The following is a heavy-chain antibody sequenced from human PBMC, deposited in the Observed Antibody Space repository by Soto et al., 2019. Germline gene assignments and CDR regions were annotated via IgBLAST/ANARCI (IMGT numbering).Heavy chain of an antibody. J-gene: IGHJ6*02. D-gene: IGHD2-21*02. CDR2: IIPMFGTA. Sequence: VQLVQSGAEVKKPGSSVKISCKASGGTFINHAFSWVRQAPGQGLEWMGGIIPMFGTADYSQKFQGRVTITADESTTTAHMELSSLRSDDSAVYYCARDDATYCGGDCYRYFFYGLVVWGQGTTVTVSS. CDR1: GGTFINHA. V-gene: IGHV1-69*01. CDR3: ARDDATYCGGDCYRYFFYGLVV.